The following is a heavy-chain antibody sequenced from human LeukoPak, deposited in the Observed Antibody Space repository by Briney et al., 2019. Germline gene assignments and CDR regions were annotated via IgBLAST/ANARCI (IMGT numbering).Heavy chain of an antibody. CDR2: IYYSGST. CDR1: GGSISSYY. J-gene: IGHJ6*03. D-gene: IGHD3-22*01. Sequence: SETLSLTSTVSGGSISSYYWSWIRQPPGKGLEWIGYIYYSGSTNYNPSLKSRVTISVDTSKNQFSLKLSSVTAADTAVYYCARNMYYYDSSGPHSYYYYYMDVWGKGTTVTVSS. CDR3: ARNMYYYDSSGPHSYYYYYMDV. V-gene: IGHV4-59*01.